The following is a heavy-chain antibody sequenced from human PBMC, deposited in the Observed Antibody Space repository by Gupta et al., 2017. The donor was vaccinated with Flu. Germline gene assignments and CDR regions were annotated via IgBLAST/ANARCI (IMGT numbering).Heavy chain of an antibody. CDR3: ARVRGGVYSGYHPEGFDY. CDR1: GFTFSSYE. D-gene: IGHD5-12*01. V-gene: IGHV3-48*03. CDR2: ISSSGSTI. J-gene: IGHJ4*02. Sequence: EVQLVESGGGLVQPGGSLRLSCAASGFTFSSYEMNWVRQAPGKGLEWVSYISSSGSTIYYADSVKGRFTISRDNAKNSLYLQMNSLRAEDTAVYYCARVRGGVYSGYHPEGFDYWGQGTLVTVSS.